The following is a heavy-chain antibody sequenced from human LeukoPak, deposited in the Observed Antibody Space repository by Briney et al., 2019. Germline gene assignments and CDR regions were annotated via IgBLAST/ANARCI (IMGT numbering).Heavy chain of an antibody. CDR1: GFNSDDYG. Sequence: GGSLRLSCAASGFNSDDYGMSWVRQAPGKGLEWVSGINWNGGSTGYADSVKGRFTISRDNAKNSLYLQMNSLRAEGTALYYCARGDYGSGSYDDYWGQGTLVTVSS. J-gene: IGHJ4*02. V-gene: IGHV3-20*04. D-gene: IGHD3-10*01. CDR2: INWNGGST. CDR3: ARGDYGSGSYDDY.